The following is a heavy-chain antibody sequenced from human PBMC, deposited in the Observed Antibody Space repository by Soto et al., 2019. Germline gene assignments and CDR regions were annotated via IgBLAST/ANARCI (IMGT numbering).Heavy chain of an antibody. Sequence: SETLSLTCSVPGADINTYSWTWIRQPAGKGLEWTGRIYTSVSINYNPSLRGRVTLSVDTSTSQVSLKLASVTAADTAVYYCARDREAGYNFYYGMDVWGQGTTVTVSS. V-gene: IGHV4-4*07. J-gene: IGHJ6*02. D-gene: IGHD6-19*01. CDR3: ARDREAGYNFYYGMDV. CDR1: GADINTYS. CDR2: IYTSVSI.